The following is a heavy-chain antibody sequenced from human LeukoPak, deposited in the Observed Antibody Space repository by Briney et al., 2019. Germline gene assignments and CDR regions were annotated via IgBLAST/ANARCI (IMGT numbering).Heavy chain of an antibody. CDR1: GFTVSSNY. CDR3: ARVYGFFFDY. D-gene: IGHD3-10*01. J-gene: IGHJ4*02. V-gene: IGHV3-66*01. CDR2: IYSGGST. Sequence: GGSLGLSCAASGFTVSSNYMSWVRQAPGKGLEWVSVIYSGGSTYYADSVKGRFTISRDNSKNTLYLQMNSLRAEDTAVYYCARVYGFFFDYWGQGTLVTVSS.